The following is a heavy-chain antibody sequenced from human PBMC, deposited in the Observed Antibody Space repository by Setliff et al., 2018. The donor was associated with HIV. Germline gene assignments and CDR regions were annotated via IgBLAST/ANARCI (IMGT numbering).Heavy chain of an antibody. CDR1: GGSISGSNYY. J-gene: IGHJ3*01. D-gene: IGHD2-21*02. V-gene: IGHV4-39*01. CDR3: ARGEACGGGCHYAFEL. CDR2: IYYSGST. Sequence: SETLSLTCTVSGGSISGSNYYWGWIRQPPGKGLEWVGSIYYSGSTYYSPSLKSRVTISVDMSKNQFSLKLNSVTAADTAVYYCARGEACGGGCHYAFELWGRGTMVTVSS.